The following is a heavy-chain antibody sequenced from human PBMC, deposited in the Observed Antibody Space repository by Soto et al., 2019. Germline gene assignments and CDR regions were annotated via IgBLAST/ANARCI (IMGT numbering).Heavy chain of an antibody. CDR3: ARHKVGMDYYDSSGYPEPNWFDP. V-gene: IGHV4-39*01. J-gene: IGHJ5*02. CDR1: GGSISSSSYY. D-gene: IGHD3-22*01. CDR2: IYYSGST. Sequence: QLQLQESGPGLVKPSETLSLTCTVSGGSISSSSYYWGWIRQPPGKGLEWIGSIYYSGSTYYNPSRKSRVTISVDTSKNQFSLKLSSVTAADTAVYYCARHKVGMDYYDSSGYPEPNWFDPWGQGTLVTVSS.